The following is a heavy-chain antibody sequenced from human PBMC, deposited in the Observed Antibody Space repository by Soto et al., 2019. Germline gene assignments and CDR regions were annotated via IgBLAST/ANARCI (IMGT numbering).Heavy chain of an antibody. Sequence: QVPLVQSGAEVKKPGASVKVSCKASGYTFTSYDINWVRQATGQGLEWMGWMNPNSGNTGYAQKFQGRVTMTRNTSISTAYMELSSLRSEDTAVYYCAREGVAAHYYYYYYMDVWGKGTTVTVSS. D-gene: IGHD2-15*01. J-gene: IGHJ6*03. CDR3: AREGVAAHYYYYYYMDV. CDR1: GYTFTSYD. V-gene: IGHV1-8*01. CDR2: MNPNSGNT.